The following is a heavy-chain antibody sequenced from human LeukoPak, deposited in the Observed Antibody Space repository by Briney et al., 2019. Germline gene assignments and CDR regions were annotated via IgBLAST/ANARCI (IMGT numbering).Heavy chain of an antibody. V-gene: IGHV3-43D*03. D-gene: IGHD3-22*01. CDR3: AKDTNLYYYDSSGFDY. Sequence: GGSLRLSCAASGFTFDDYAMHWVRQAPGKGLEWVSLISWDGGSTYYADSVKGRFTISRDNSKNSLYLQMNSLRAEDTALYYCAKDTNLYYYDSSGFDYWGQGTLVTVSS. J-gene: IGHJ4*02. CDR2: ISWDGGST. CDR1: GFTFDDYA.